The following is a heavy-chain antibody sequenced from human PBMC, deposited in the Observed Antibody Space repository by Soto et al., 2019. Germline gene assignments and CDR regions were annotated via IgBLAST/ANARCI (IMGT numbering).Heavy chain of an antibody. V-gene: IGHV3-48*01. CDR3: ARERDVLLFGS. J-gene: IGHJ4*02. Sequence: GGSLRLSCAASGFTFSSYSMNWVRQAPGKGLEWVSYISSSSSTIYYADSVKGRFTISRDNAKNSLYLQMNSLRAEDTDVYYCARERDVLLFGSWGQGTLVTVSS. CDR1: GFTFSSYS. CDR2: ISSSSSTI. D-gene: IGHD3-10*01.